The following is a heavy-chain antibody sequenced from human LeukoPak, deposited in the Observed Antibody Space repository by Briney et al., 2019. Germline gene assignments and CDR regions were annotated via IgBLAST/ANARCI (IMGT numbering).Heavy chain of an antibody. D-gene: IGHD3-3*01. Sequence: ASGKVSCKVSGYTLTELSMHWGRQAPGKGLGWRGGFDPEDGATIYAQKSHGRVTMTDDTSTHTADLELSSLRSEDTAVYYCARSTIFGVVIAYYYYMDVWGKGTTVTVSS. CDR2: FDPEDGAT. J-gene: IGHJ6*03. CDR3: ARSTIFGVVIAYYYYMDV. V-gene: IGHV1-24*01. CDR1: GYTLTELS.